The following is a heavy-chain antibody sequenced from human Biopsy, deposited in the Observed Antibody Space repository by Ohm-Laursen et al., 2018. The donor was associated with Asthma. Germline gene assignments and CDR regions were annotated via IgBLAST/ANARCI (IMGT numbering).Heavy chain of an antibody. CDR3: VRDGTDDAFDI. CDR2: ISKDASTQ. V-gene: IGHV3-30*01. D-gene: IGHD1-1*01. CDR1: GFSFSNFA. J-gene: IGHJ3*02. Sequence: SLRLSCAASGFSFSNFAIHWVRQAPGKGLEWVGVISKDASTQDYADSVKGRFTMARDNSKNTLDLQMNSLREEDTAVYYCVRDGTDDAFDIWGQGTVVSVSS.